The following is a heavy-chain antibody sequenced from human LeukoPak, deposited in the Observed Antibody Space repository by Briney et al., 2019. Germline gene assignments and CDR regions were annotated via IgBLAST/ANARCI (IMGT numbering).Heavy chain of an antibody. CDR1: GGSISSYY. D-gene: IGHD2-2*01. CDR3: ARVGSTSYGYYHYYMDV. Sequence: SETLSLTCTVSGGSISSYYWSWIRQPPGKGLEWIGYIYYSGSTNYNPSLKSRVTISVDTSKNQFSLKLSSVTAADTAVYYCARVGSTSYGYYHYYMDVWGKGTTVTVSS. J-gene: IGHJ6*03. CDR2: IYYSGST. V-gene: IGHV4-59*01.